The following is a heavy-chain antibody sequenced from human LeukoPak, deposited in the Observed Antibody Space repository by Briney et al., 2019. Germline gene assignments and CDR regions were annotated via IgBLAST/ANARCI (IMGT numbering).Heavy chain of an antibody. CDR1: GGSISSYY. V-gene: IGHV4-59*01. Sequence: SETLSLTCTVSGGSISSYYWSWIRQPPGKGLEWIGYIYYSGSTNYNPSLKSRVTISVDTSKNQFSLKLSSVTAADTAVYYCARDDGCSSTSCYNYMDVWGKGTTVTVSS. CDR2: IYYSGST. CDR3: ARDDGCSSTSCYNYMDV. D-gene: IGHD2-2*02. J-gene: IGHJ6*03.